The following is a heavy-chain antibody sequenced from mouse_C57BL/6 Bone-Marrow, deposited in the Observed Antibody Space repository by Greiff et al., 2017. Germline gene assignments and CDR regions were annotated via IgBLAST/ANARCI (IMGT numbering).Heavy chain of an antibody. J-gene: IGHJ2*01. Sequence: QVQLKESGPELVKPGASVKISCKASGYSFTSYYIHWVKQRPGQGLEWIGWIYPGSGNTKYNEKFKGKATLTADTSSSTAYMQLSSLTSEDSAVYYCARGGYGYYFDYWGQGTTLTVSS. V-gene: IGHV1-66*01. CDR2: IYPGSGNT. CDR3: ARGGYGYYFDY. CDR1: GYSFTSYY. D-gene: IGHD1-1*01.